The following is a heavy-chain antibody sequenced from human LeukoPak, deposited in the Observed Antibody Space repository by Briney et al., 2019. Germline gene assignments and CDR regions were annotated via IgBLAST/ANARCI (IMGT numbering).Heavy chain of an antibody. V-gene: IGHV1-18*01. D-gene: IGHD5-18*01. CDR2: ISAYNGNT. CDR3: ARDKILARHSYGHFDY. Sequence: ASVKVSCKASGYTFTSYGISWVRQAPGQGLEWTGWISAYNGNTNYAQKLQGRDTMTTDTSTSTAYMELRSLRSDDTAVYYCARDKILARHSYGHFDYWGQGTLVTVSS. CDR1: GYTFTSYG. J-gene: IGHJ4*02.